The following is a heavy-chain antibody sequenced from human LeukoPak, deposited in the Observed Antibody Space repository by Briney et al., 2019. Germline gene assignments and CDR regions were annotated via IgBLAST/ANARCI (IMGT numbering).Heavy chain of an antibody. CDR3: AREGIAAAGILAWFDP. V-gene: IGHV3-30*04. Sequence: GGSLRLSCAASGFTFSSYAMHWVRQAPGKGLEWVAVISYDGSYKYYADSVKGRFTISRDNSKNTLYLQMNSLRAEDTAVYYCAREGIAAAGILAWFDPWGQGTLVTVSS. J-gene: IGHJ5*02. D-gene: IGHD6-13*01. CDR2: ISYDGSYK. CDR1: GFTFSSYA.